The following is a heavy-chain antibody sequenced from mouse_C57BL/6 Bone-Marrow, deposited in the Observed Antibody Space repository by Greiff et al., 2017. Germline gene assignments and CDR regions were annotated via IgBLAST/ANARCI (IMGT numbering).Heavy chain of an antibody. V-gene: IGHV2-9-1*01. J-gene: IGHJ1*03. D-gene: IGHD1-1*01. CDR3: ARIYYYGSPWYFDV. CDR2: VWTGGGT. Sequence: QVQLKESGPGLVAPSQSLSITCTVSGFSLTSYAISWVRQPPGTGLEWLGVVWTGGGTNYNSAPKSRLSISKANSKSQVFLKMNSLQTDDTAMYYCARIYYYGSPWYFDVWGTGTTVTVSS. CDR1: GFSLTSYA.